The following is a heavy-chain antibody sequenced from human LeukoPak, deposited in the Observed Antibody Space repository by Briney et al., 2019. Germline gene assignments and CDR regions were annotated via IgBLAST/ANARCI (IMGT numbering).Heavy chain of an antibody. D-gene: IGHD1-26*01. CDR2: ISAYNGNT. V-gene: IGHV1-18*01. J-gene: IGHJ4*02. CDR3: ASLVGAIDGDYFDY. CDR1: GYTFTSYG. Sequence: ASVKVSCKASGYTFTSYGISWVRQAPGQGLEWMGWISAYNGNTNYAQKLQGRVTMTTDTSTSTAYMELRSLRSDDTAVYSCASLVGAIDGDYFDYWGQGTLVTVSS.